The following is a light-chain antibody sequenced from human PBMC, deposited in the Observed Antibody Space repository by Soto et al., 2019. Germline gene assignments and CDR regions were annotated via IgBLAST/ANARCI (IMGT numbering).Light chain of an antibody. CDR2: AAS. J-gene: IGKJ1*01. V-gene: IGKV1-6*01. Sequence: AIQMTQSPSSLSASVGDRVTITCRASQGIADDLGWYQQKPGKAPKLLIYAASSLQSGVPLRFSGSGSGTDFTLTISGLQPEDFANYYCLQNFNFPWTFGQGTKVEIK. CDR1: QGIADD. CDR3: LQNFNFPWT.